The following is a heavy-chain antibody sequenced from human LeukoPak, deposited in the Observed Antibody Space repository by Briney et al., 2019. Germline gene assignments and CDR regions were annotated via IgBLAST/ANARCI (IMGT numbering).Heavy chain of an antibody. CDR3: ARQPANTAAFDI. D-gene: IGHD5-18*01. J-gene: IGHJ3*02. V-gene: IGHV4-59*08. CDR2: VRDNGEN. CDR1: GGSINTYY. Sequence: SETLSLTCTVSGGSINTYYWSWIRQPPGKGLEWIAYVRDNGENNYNPSLKSRVAISVDTAINQISLRLNFVTAADTAIYYCARQPANTAAFDIWGLGTMVAVSS.